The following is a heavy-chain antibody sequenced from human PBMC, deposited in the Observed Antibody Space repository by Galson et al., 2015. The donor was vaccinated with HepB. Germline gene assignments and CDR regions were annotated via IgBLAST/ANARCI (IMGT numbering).Heavy chain of an antibody. D-gene: IGHD2-21*02. CDR2: IYWDDDK. V-gene: IGHV2-5*02. J-gene: IGHJ4*02. Sequence: PALVKPTQPLTLTCTFSGFSLSTSGVGVGWIRQPPGKALEWLALIYWDDDKRYSPSLKSRLTITKDTSKNQVVLTMTNMDPVDTATYYCARAASSYCGGDCYPSSFDYWGQGTLVTVSS. CDR1: GFSLSTSGVG. CDR3: ARAASSYCGGDCYPSSFDY.